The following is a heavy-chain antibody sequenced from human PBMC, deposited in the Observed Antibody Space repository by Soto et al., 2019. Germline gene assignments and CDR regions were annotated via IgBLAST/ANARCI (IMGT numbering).Heavy chain of an antibody. D-gene: IGHD6-6*01. V-gene: IGHV1-69*04. CDR2: IIPILGIA. CDR3: ARDLGCSSSSGLVWFDP. CDR1: GGTFSSYT. Sequence: GASVKVSCKASGGTFSSYTISWVRQAPGQGLEWMGRIIPILGIANYAQKFQGRVTITADKSTSTAYMELSSLRSEDTAVYYCARDLGCSSSSGLVWFDPWGQGTLVTVSS. J-gene: IGHJ5*02.